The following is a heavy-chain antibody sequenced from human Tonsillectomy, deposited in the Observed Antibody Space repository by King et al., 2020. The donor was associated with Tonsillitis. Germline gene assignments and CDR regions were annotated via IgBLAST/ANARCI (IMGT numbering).Heavy chain of an antibody. CDR2: IYYSGST. D-gene: IGHD6-13*01. V-gene: IGHV4-31*03. CDR3: VCSCRSSWCLDY. J-gene: IGHJ4*02. CDR1: GGSISSGGYY. Sequence: VQLQESGPGLVKPSQTLSLTCTVSGGSISSGGYYWSWIRQHPGKGLEWIGYIYYSGSTYYNPSLKSRVTISVDTFKNQFSLKLSSVTAADTAVYYCVCSCRSSWCLDYWGQGTLVTVSS.